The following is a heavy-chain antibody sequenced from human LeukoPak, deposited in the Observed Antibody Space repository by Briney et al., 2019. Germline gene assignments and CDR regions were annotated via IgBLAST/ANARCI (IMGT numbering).Heavy chain of an antibody. J-gene: IGHJ4*02. D-gene: IGHD4-11*01. V-gene: IGHV1-2*02. CDR1: GYTFTGYY. CDR3: ATPGGLDSNYVFDY. CDR2: INPNSGGT. Sequence: ASVKVSCKASGYTFTGYYMHWVRQAPGQGLEWLGWINPNSGGTNYAQKFQGRVTMTRDTSISTAYMEVSRLRSDDTAVYYCATPGGLDSNYVFDYWGQGTPVTVSS.